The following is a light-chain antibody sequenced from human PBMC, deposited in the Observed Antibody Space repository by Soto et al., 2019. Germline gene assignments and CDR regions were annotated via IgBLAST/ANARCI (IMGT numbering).Light chain of an antibody. Sequence: DIVMTQSPDSLAMSLGERSTINCKSSQSVLYTLNKRNYLSWYQQKPGQPPKLLIYWAYTRDSGVPDRFSGSGSVTEFTLTISSLQAEDAAVYYCQQYYTTPTITFGQWTRLEIK. CDR1: QSVLYTLNKRNY. CDR3: QQYYTTPTIT. V-gene: IGKV4-1*01. CDR2: WAY. J-gene: IGKJ5*01.